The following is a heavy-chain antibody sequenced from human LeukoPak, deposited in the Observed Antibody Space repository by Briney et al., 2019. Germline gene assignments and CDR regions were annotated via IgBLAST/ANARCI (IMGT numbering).Heavy chain of an antibody. V-gene: IGHV1-2*02. Sequence: ASVKVSCKASGYTFTGYYMHWVRQAPGQGLEWMGWINPNSGGTNYAQKFQGRVTISVDTSKNQFSLKLSSVTAADTAVYYCARVGPNGKIDYWGQGTLVTVSS. CDR3: ARVGPNGKIDY. J-gene: IGHJ4*02. CDR1: GYTFTGYY. D-gene: IGHD1-26*01. CDR2: INPNSGGT.